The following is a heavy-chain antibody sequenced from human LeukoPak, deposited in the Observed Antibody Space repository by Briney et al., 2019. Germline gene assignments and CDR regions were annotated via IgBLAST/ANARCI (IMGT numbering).Heavy chain of an antibody. D-gene: IGHD6-13*01. CDR2: IYYSGST. V-gene: IGHV4-30-4*08. CDR1: GGSISSGDYY. J-gene: IGHJ6*03. CDR3: ATHSSSWYLGYYYYYMDV. Sequence: SQTLSLTCTVSGGSISSGDYYWSWIRQPPGKGLERIGYIYYSGSTYYNPSLKSRVTISVDTSKNQFSLKLSSVTAADTAVYYCATHSSSWYLGYYYYYMDVWGKGTTVTVS.